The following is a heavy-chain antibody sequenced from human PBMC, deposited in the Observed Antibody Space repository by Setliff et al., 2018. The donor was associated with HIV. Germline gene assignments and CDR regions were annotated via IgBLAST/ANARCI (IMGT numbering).Heavy chain of an antibody. CDR1: GGAMNNNY. CDR3: ARGSWGSWRFDY. J-gene: IGHJ4*02. D-gene: IGHD6-13*01. Sequence: PSETPSLTCTVSGGAMNNNYWSWIRQPAGKGLEWIGRIYIRGTNYNPSLKTRLTMSLDTSSNQFSLNLNSVTAADTAVYYCARGSWGSWRFDYWGQGTLVTVSS. V-gene: IGHV4-4*07. CDR2: IYIRGT.